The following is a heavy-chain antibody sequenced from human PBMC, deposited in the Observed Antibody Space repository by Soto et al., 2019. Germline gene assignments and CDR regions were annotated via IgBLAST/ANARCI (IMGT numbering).Heavy chain of an antibody. Sequence: SETLSLTCTVSGGYVSSDTHYWSWIRQPPGKRLEWIGFIYSSGSTNYNPSLKSRVTMSVDTSKNQFSLKLRSVIVADTAVYHCARFVRSCSGTTCYTRADVWGQGTTVTGSS. J-gene: IGHJ6*02. CDR3: ARFVRSCSGTTCYTRADV. CDR1: GGYVSSDTHY. D-gene: IGHD2-2*02. V-gene: IGHV4-61*01. CDR2: IYSSGST.